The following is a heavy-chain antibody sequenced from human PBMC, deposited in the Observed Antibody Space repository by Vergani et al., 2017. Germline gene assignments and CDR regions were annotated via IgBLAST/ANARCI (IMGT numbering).Heavy chain of an antibody. CDR2: IYPGDSDT. J-gene: IGHJ6*02. D-gene: IGHD5-18*01. V-gene: IGHV5-51*01. Sequence: EVQLVQSGAEVKKPGESLKISCKGSGYSFTSYWIGWVRQMPGKGLEWMGIIYPGDSDTRYSPSFQGQVTISADKSISTAYLQWSSLKASDTAMYYCARQMPQQLWIENYYYGMDVWGQGTTVTVSS. CDR1: GYSFTSYW. CDR3: ARQMPQQLWIENYYYGMDV.